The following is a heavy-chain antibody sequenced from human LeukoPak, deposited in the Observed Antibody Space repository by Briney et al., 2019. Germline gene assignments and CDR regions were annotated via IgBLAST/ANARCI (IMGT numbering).Heavy chain of an antibody. V-gene: IGHV4-59*11. J-gene: IGHJ4*02. CDR3: ARTQGYYYDSSGYYYPL. D-gene: IGHD3-22*01. CDR2: IYYSGST. Sequence: SETLSLTCTVSGGSISSHYWSWIRQPPGKGLEWIGYIYYSGSTNYNPSLKSRVTISVDTSKNQFSLKLSSVTAADTAVYYCARTQGYYYDSSGYYYPLWGQGTLVTVSS. CDR1: GGSISSHY.